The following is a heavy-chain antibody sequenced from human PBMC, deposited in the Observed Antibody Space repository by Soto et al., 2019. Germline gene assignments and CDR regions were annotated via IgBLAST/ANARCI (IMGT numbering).Heavy chain of an antibody. CDR1: GFTFSHYW. V-gene: IGHV3-74*01. J-gene: IGHJ4*02. D-gene: IGHD5-18*01. CDR3: VRGWIPNQNLGYLQY. CDR2: ISTDASNT. Sequence: EVQLVESGGGLVQPGGSLRLSCAASGFTFSHYWMHWVRQAPGKGLVWVSRISTDASNTIYADSVKGRFTISRDNAKNMLYLQMNSLTADDSAIYYCVRGWIPNQNLGYLQYWGRGTQVTVSS.